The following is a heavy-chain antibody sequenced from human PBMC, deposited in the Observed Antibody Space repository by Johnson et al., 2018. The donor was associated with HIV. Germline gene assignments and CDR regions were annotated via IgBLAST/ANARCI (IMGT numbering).Heavy chain of an antibody. CDR2: ISYDGRDA. J-gene: IGHJ3*02. V-gene: IGHV3-30*04. CDR3: ARVPNDAFDI. Sequence: QMQLVESGGGVVQPGRSLRLSCTASGFAFSSYALHWVRQAPGKGLEWVAVISYDGRDAYYADSVKGRFTSSRDNSKNTLYLQMNSLRAEDTAVYYCARVPNDAFDIWGQGTMVTVSS. CDR1: GFAFSSYA.